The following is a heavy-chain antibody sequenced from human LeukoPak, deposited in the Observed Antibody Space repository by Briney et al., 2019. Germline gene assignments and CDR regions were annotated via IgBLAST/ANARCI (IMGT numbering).Heavy chain of an antibody. CDR1: GGSISSGGYY. V-gene: IGHV4-61*08. CDR2: IYYSGST. J-gene: IGHJ4*02. CDR3: ARHSGREASDY. Sequence: PSETLSLTCTVSGGSISSGGYYWSWIRQHPGKGLEWIGYIYYSGSTNYNPSLKSRVTISVYTSKNQFSLRLSSVTAADTAVYYCARHSGREASDYWGQGTLVTVSS. D-gene: IGHD1-26*01.